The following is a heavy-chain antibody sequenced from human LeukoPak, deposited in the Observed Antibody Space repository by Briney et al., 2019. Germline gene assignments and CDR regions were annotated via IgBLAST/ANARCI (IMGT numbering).Heavy chain of an antibody. CDR3: ARDRLPFNVGADFDY. CDR2: IKQDGGEK. J-gene: IGHJ4*02. D-gene: IGHD3-10*01. V-gene: IGHV3-7*01. CDR1: GFTFSNYW. Sequence: HAGGSLRLSCAASGFTFSNYWMSWVRQAPGKGLEWVANIKQDGGEKYFVDSVKGRFTISRDNAKNSLYLQMNSLRAEDTAVYYCARDRLPFNVGADFDYWGQGTLVTVSS.